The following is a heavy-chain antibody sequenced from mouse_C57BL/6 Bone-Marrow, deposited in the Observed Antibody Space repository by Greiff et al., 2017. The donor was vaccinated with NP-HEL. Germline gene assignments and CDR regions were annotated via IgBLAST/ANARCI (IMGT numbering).Heavy chain of an antibody. CDR1: GYTFTDYY. Sequence: EVQLQQSGPVLVKPGASVKMSCKASGYTFTDYYMNWVKQSHGKSLEWIGVINPYNGGTSYNQKFKGKATLTVDKSSSTAYMELNSLTSEDSAVYYCARRLRRGGYAMDYWGQGTSVTVSS. D-gene: IGHD2-4*01. V-gene: IGHV1-19*01. CDR3: ARRLRRGGYAMDY. J-gene: IGHJ4*01. CDR2: INPYNGGT.